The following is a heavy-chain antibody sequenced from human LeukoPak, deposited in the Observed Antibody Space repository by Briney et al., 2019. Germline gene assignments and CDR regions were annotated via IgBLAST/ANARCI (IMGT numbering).Heavy chain of an antibody. CDR2: INHSGST. CDR3: ARHGGDPQSFDY. J-gene: IGHJ4*02. D-gene: IGHD3-16*01. Sequence: SETLSLTCAVYGGSFSGYYWSWIRQPPGKGLEWIGEINHSGSTNYNPSLKSRVTISVDTSKNQFSLKLSSVTAADTAVYYCARHGGDPQSFDYWGQGTLVTVSS. CDR1: GGSFSGYY. V-gene: IGHV4-34*01.